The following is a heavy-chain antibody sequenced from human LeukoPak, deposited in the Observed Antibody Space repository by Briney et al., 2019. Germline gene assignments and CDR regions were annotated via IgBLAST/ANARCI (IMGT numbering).Heavy chain of an antibody. CDR2: ISSYNGNT. Sequence: AASVKVSCKASGYTFTSYGISWVRQAPGQGLEWMGWISSYNGNTNYAQKLQGRVTMTTDTSTSTAYMEMSRLRSDDTAVYYCARDRFPIVGGVLDAFDIWGQGTMVTVSS. V-gene: IGHV1-18*01. CDR1: GYTFTSYG. CDR3: ARDRFPIVGGVLDAFDI. J-gene: IGHJ3*02. D-gene: IGHD1-26*01.